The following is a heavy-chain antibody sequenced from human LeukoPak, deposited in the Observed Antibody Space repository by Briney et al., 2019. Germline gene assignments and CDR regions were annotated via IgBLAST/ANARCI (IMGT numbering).Heavy chain of an antibody. CDR2: ITGSSTWT. J-gene: IGHJ2*01. D-gene: IGHD3-10*01. Sequence: GGSLRLSCKASGFTFGTYGMTWVRQAPGKGLEWVSGITGSSTWTYYADSVRGRFTISRDNSKNTLHLQMNNLTADDTAIYYCARELVSLGTGYFDLWGRGTLVTVSS. CDR1: GFTFGTYG. CDR3: ARELVSLGTGYFDL. V-gene: IGHV3-23*01.